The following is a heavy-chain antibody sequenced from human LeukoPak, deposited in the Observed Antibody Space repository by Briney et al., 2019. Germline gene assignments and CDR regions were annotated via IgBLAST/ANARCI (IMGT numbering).Heavy chain of an antibody. CDR2: INSINAV. Sequence: GGSLRLSCAASGFMFDTYIMTWVRQAPGKRLEWISYINSINAVYYTDSVQGRFNISRDNAKNSLYLQMNSLRVEDTAMYYCARVSARGYDYWGRGTLVTVSS. CDR1: GFMFDTYI. V-gene: IGHV3-48*01. D-gene: IGHD5-18*01. J-gene: IGHJ4*02. CDR3: ARVSARGYDY.